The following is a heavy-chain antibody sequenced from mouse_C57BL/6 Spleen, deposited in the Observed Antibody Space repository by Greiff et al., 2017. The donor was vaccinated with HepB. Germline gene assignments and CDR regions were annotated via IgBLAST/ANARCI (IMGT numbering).Heavy chain of an antibody. CDR2: IDPSDSET. CDR1: GYTFTSYW. J-gene: IGHJ4*01. CDR3: ASNYYGNFAMDY. Sequence: QVQLQQPGAELVRPGSSVKLSCKASGYTFTSYWMHWVKQRPIQGLEWIGNIDPSDSETHYNQKFKDKATLTVDKSSSTAYMQLSSLTSEDSAVYYCASNYYGNFAMDYWGQGTSVTVSS. V-gene: IGHV1-52*01. D-gene: IGHD2-1*01.